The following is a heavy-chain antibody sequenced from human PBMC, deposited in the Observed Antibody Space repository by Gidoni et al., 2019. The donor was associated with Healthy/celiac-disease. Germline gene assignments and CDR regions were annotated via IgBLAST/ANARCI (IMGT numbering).Heavy chain of an antibody. CDR1: GGSISRYY. J-gene: IGHJ4*02. CDR3: ARVSSATGFDY. D-gene: IGHD4-17*01. CDR2: IYYSGST. Sequence: QVQLQESGPGLVKPSETLSLTCTVSGGSISRYYWSWIRQPPGKGLEWIGYIYYSGSTNYNPSLKSRVTISVDTSKNQFSLKLSSVTAADTAVYYCARVSSATGFDYWGQGTLVTVSS. V-gene: IGHV4-59*01.